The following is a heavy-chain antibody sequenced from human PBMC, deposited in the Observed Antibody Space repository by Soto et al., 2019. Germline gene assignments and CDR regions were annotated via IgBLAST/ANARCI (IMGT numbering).Heavy chain of an antibody. J-gene: IGHJ5*02. CDR3: ARGHNDYYYYNILETIDP. CDR2: INSDGSST. D-gene: IGHD3-22*01. CDR1: GFTFSTYW. Sequence: GGSLRLSCAASGFTFSTYWMHWVRQAPGKGLVWVSRINSDGSSTTYADSVKGRFTISRDNAKNTLYLQMNSLRAEDTAVYYCARGHNDYYYYNILETIDPWGQGTLVTVSS. V-gene: IGHV3-74*01.